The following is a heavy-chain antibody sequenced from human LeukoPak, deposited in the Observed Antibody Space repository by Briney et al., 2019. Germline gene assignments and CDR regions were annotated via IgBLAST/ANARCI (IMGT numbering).Heavy chain of an antibody. CDR2: IIPILGIA. CDR3: ATERYKRGFDY. CDR1: GGTFSSYA. J-gene: IGHJ4*02. D-gene: IGHD3-16*02. Sequence: GASVKVSCKASGGTFSSYAISWVRQAPGQGLEWMGRIIPILGIANYAQKFQGRVTITADKSTSTAYMELSSLRSEDTAVYYCATERYKRGFDYWGQGTLVTVSS. V-gene: IGHV1-69*04.